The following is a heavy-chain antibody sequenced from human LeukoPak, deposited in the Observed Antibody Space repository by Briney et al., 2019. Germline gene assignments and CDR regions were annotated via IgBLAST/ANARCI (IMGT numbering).Heavy chain of an antibody. D-gene: IGHD6-13*01. CDR1: GFTFSSYW. Sequence: GGSLRLSCAASGFTFSSYWMNWVRQAPGKGLEWVANIKQDGSEKYYVDSVKGRFTISRDNAKNSLYLQMNSLRAEDTAMYFCARETPYSSSWTDFDYWGQGTLVTVSS. CDR3: ARETPYSSSWTDFDY. V-gene: IGHV3-7*01. CDR2: IKQDGSEK. J-gene: IGHJ4*02.